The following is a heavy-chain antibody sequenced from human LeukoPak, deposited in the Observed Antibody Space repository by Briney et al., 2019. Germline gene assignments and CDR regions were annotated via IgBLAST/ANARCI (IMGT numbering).Heavy chain of an antibody. D-gene: IGHD3-3*01. CDR3: ARETYYDFWSGYYFDY. Sequence: SQTLSLTCTVSGGSINSGSYYWTWIRQPAGKGLEWIGRIYTSGTTNYNPSLKSRVTMSVDTSKNQFSLKLSSVTAADTAVYYCARETYYDFWSGYYFDYWGQGTLVTVSS. CDR2: IYTSGTT. V-gene: IGHV4-61*02. J-gene: IGHJ4*02. CDR1: GGSINSGSYY.